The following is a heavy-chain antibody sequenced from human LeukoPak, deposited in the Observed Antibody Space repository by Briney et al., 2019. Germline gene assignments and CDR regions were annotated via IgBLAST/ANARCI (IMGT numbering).Heavy chain of an antibody. D-gene: IGHD2-15*01. V-gene: IGHV3-53*01. CDR3: AREYCSGGSCYRRQYYFDY. J-gene: IGHJ4*02. CDR2: LYSGGGI. CDR1: GFTVCSNS. Sequence: GGSLRLSCAVSGFTVCSNSMSWVRQAPGKGLEWVSILYSGGGIDYADSVKGRFTISRDNSKNTVYLGMNSLRVEDTAVYYCAREYCSGGSCYRRQYYFDYWGQGTLVTVSS.